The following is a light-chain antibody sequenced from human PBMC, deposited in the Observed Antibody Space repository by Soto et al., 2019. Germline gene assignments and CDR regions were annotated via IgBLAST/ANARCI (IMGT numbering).Light chain of an antibody. Sequence: EIVLTQSPGTLSLSPGERATLSCRASQSISSSYLAWYQQKPGQAPRLLIYGASSRATGIPDRFSGSGSGTDFTLTISRLEPEDFAVYYCQQCDSSPWTFGQGTKVEIK. CDR1: QSISSSY. CDR2: GAS. CDR3: QQCDSSPWT. V-gene: IGKV3-20*01. J-gene: IGKJ1*01.